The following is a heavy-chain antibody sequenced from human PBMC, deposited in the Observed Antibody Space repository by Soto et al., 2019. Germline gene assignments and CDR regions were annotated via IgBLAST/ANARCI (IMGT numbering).Heavy chain of an antibody. CDR3: ARRLCSSTSCRTRPNWFEP. CDR2: INHSGST. Sequence: SETLSLTCAVYGGSFSGYYWSWIRQPPGKGLEWIGEINHSGSTNYNPSLKSRVTISVDTSKNQFSLKLSSVTAADTAVYYCARRLCSSTSCRTRPNWFEPWGRGTLVTVSS. J-gene: IGHJ5*02. CDR1: GGSFSGYY. V-gene: IGHV4-34*01. D-gene: IGHD2-2*01.